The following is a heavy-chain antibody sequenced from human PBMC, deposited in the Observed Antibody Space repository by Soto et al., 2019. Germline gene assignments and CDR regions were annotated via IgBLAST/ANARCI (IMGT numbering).Heavy chain of an antibody. D-gene: IGHD1-26*01. V-gene: IGHV1-2*04. CDR1: GYTFTGYY. Sequence: ASVKVSCKASGYTFTGYYMHWVRQAPGQGLEWMGWINPNSGGTNYAQKFQGWVTMTRDTSISTAYMELSRLRSDDTAVYYCARGGAVGATSHDAFDIWGQGTMVTVSS. CDR3: ARGGAVGATSHDAFDI. J-gene: IGHJ3*02. CDR2: INPNSGGT.